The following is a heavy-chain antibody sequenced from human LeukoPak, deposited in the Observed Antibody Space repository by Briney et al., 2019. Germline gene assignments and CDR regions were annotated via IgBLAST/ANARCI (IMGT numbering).Heavy chain of an antibody. D-gene: IGHD2-2*02. J-gene: IGHJ5*02. Sequence: GGSLRLSCAASGFTLSSYAMSWVHQAPGKGLGWVSAISGSGGSTYYADSVKGRFTISRDNSKNTLYLQMNSLRAEDTAVYYCARDRSDIVVVPAAILGSNWFDPWGQGTLVTVSS. CDR2: ISGSGGST. V-gene: IGHV3-23*01. CDR3: ARDRSDIVVVPAAILGSNWFDP. CDR1: GFTLSSYA.